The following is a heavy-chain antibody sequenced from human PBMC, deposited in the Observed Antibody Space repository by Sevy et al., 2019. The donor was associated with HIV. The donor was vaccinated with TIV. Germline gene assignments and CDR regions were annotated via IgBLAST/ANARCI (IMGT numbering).Heavy chain of an antibody. CDR3: VKDTGGCSGGSCYQTTGFLDY. J-gene: IGHJ4*02. CDR1: GFTFSSYA. D-gene: IGHD2-15*01. V-gene: IGHV3-64D*06. CDR2: ISSNGGST. Sequence: GGSLRLSCSASGFTFSSYAMHWVRQAPGKGLEYVSAISSNGGSTYYADSVKGRFTISRDNSKNTLYLQMSSLRAEDTAVYYCVKDTGGCSGGSCYQTTGFLDYWGQGTLVTVSS.